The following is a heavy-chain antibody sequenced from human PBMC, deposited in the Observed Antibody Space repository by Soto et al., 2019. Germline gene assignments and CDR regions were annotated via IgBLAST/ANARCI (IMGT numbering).Heavy chain of an antibody. CDR2: ISGSGGST. CDR1: GFTFSTYA. J-gene: IGHJ3*02. CDR3: AKDWRGRGGYDPGCYAFDI. V-gene: IGHV3-23*01. Sequence: EVQLLESGGGLVQPGGSLRLSCAASGFTFSTYAMSWVRQAPGKGLEWVSAISGSGGSTYYADSVKGRFTISRDNSKSXLXXHMNSLKADETVVYYCAKDWRGRGGYDPGCYAFDIWGQGTMVTVSS. D-gene: IGHD5-12*01.